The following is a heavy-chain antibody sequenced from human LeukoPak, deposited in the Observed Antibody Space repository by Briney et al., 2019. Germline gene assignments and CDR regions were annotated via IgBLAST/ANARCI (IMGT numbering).Heavy chain of an antibody. CDR2: IYHSWST. V-gene: IGHV4-38-2*02. CDR1: GYSISSGYY. CDR3: AREKVGEYYNFWSGYYTSGISLYYFDY. D-gene: IGHD3-3*01. Sequence: PSETLSLTCTVSGYSISSGYYWGWIRQPPGKGLEWIGSIYHSWSTYYNPSLKSRVTISVDTSKNQFSLKLSSVTAADTAVYYCAREKVGEYYNFWSGYYTSGISLYYFDYWGQGTLVTVSS. J-gene: IGHJ4*02.